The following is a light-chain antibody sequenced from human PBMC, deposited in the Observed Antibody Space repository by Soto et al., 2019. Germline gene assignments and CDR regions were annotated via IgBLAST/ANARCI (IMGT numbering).Light chain of an antibody. Sequence: DIQMTQSPSSLSASVADRVTITFRASQSISTWLAWYQQKPGKAPKLLIYDASSLESGVPSRSSGSGSGTEFTLTISSLQPEDFASYYCQQYNSYSTFGQGTKVDIK. J-gene: IGKJ1*01. CDR1: QSISTW. CDR3: QQYNSYST. CDR2: DAS. V-gene: IGKV1-5*01.